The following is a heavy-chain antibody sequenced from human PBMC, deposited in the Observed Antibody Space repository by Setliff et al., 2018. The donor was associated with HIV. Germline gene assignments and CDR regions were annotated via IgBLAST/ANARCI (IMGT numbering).Heavy chain of an antibody. Sequence: SETLSLTCAVYGGSFSGSYWSWIRQPPGEGLEWIGHISYNEYTNYNPSLKSRVTISLDTSKKHFSLDLYSVTAADTAVYYCARDHNSGTLHAFDLWGQGTKVTVSS. CDR1: GGSFSGSY. V-gene: IGHV4-59*01. CDR2: ISYNEYT. D-gene: IGHD1-26*01. CDR3: ARDHNSGTLHAFDL. J-gene: IGHJ3*01.